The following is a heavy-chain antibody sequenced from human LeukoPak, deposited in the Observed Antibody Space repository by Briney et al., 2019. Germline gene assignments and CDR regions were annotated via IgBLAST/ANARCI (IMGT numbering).Heavy chain of an antibody. CDR3: ARGRAAAGSDY. CDR1: GGSISSYY. Sequence: SETLSLTCTVSGGSISSYYWSWIRQPVGKGLESIGHISTSGSTNYNPPLKSRVTISVDTSKKQFSLKLSSVTAADTAVYYCARGRAAAGSDYWGQGTLVTVSS. D-gene: IGHD6-13*01. CDR2: ISTSGST. V-gene: IGHV4-4*07. J-gene: IGHJ4*02.